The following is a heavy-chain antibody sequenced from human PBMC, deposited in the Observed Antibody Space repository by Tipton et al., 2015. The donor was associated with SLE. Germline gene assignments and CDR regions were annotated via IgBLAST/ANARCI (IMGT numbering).Heavy chain of an antibody. CDR2: ISSSSSTI. D-gene: IGHD3-16*01. CDR3: ARESPLGDFDS. J-gene: IGHJ4*02. V-gene: IGHV3-48*01. Sequence: SLRLSCVASGFTFSTYAMTWVRQAPGKGLEWVSYISSSSSTIYYADSLKGRFTISRDNAKNSLYLQMNSLRAEDTAVYYCARESPLGDFDSWGQGTLVTVSS. CDR1: GFTFSTYA.